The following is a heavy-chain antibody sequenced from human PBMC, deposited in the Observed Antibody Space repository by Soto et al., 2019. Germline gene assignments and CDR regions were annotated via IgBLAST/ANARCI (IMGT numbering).Heavy chain of an antibody. CDR1: GFSLTTSGMC. D-gene: IGHD6-13*01. CDR2: IDWDDDK. Sequence: VSGPTLVNPTQTLTLTCSFSGFSLTTSGMCVTRIRQPPGKALEWLALIDWDDDKYYTTSLKTRLTISKDTSKNQVVLTMTNMDPVDTATYYCARSYGIAVAGPHFDYWGQGIPVTVSS. J-gene: IGHJ4*02. CDR3: ARSYGIAVAGPHFDY. V-gene: IGHV2-70*01.